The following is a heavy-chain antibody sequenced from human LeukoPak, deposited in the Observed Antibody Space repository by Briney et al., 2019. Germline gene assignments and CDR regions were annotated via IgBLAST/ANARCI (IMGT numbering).Heavy chain of an antibody. D-gene: IGHD3-22*01. V-gene: IGHV1-69*04. CDR3: ASLPRDSSGCYDY. CDR1: GGTFSSYA. Sequence: SVKVSCKASGGTFSSYAISWVRQAPGQGLEWMGRIIPILGIANYAQKFQGRVTITADKSTSTAYMELSSLRSEDTAVYYCASLPRDSSGCYDYWGQGTLVTVSS. J-gene: IGHJ4*02. CDR2: IIPILGIA.